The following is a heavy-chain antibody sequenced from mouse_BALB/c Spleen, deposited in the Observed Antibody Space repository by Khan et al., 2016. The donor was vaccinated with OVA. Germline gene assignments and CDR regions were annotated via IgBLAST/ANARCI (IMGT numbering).Heavy chain of an antibody. CDR1: GYSITSDYA. D-gene: IGHD1-1*01. CDR3: ARQKYYGYAIDY. Sequence: EVQLQESGPGLVKPSQSLSLTCTVTGYSITSDYAWNWIRQFPGNKLEWMGYISYSGSTSYNPSLRSRISITRDTSKNQFFLQLNSVTTEDTATFYCARQKYYGYAIDYWGQGTSVTGSS. V-gene: IGHV3-2*02. J-gene: IGHJ4*01. CDR2: ISYSGST.